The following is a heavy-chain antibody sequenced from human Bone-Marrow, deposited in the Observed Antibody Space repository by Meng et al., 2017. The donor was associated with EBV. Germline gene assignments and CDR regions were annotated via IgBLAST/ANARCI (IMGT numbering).Heavy chain of an antibody. CDR3: ARAPLLGRVGSYLDY. CDR2: VYSGGTT. Sequence: VRRVESGGGLTQPGRSLRLSCAASGFTVSSNNMNWVRQAPGKGLEWVSVVYSGGTTYYADSVKGRFTISRDNSKNALYLQMNSLRAEDTAVYYCARAPLLGRVGSYLDYWGQGTLVTVSS. D-gene: IGHD5-18*01. CDR1: GFTVSSNN. J-gene: IGHJ4*02. V-gene: IGHV3-53*01.